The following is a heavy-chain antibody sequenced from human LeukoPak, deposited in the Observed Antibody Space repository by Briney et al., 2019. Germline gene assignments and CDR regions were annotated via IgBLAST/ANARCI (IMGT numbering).Heavy chain of an antibody. CDR3: ARRGGGGFDY. CDR2: IYYSGIT. D-gene: IGHD4-23*01. Sequence: SETLSLTCSVSGGSISSYYWSWIRQPPGKGLEWIGYIYYSGITNYNPSLKSRVTISVDTSKNQFSLKLSSVTAADTAVYYCARRGGGGFDYWGQGTLVTVSS. CDR1: GGSISSYY. V-gene: IGHV4-59*08. J-gene: IGHJ4*02.